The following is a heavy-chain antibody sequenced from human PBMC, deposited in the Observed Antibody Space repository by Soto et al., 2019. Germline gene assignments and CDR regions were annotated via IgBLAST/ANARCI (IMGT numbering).Heavy chain of an antibody. CDR2: ISAYDGNT. D-gene: IGHD6-13*01. V-gene: IGHV1-18*04. CDR1: GYTFTSYG. J-gene: IGHJ6*02. CDR3: ARVEGYSSSWDSGYYYYGMDV. Sequence: ASVEVSCKASGYTFTSYGTSWVRQAPGQGLEWMGWISAYDGNTNYAQKLQGRVTMTTDTCTSTAYMELRSLRSDDTAVYYCARVEGYSSSWDSGYYYYGMDVGGQGTQVAV.